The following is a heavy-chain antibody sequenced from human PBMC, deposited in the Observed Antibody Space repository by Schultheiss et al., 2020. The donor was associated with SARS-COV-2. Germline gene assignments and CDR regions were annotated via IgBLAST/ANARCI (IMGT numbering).Heavy chain of an antibody. V-gene: IGHV4-34*01. CDR3: ARRFWYHYGSGSYYNINDAFDI. J-gene: IGHJ3*02. CDR1: NGSFSNYY. D-gene: IGHD3-10*01. Sequence: SETLSLTCAVYNGSFSNYYWSWIRQPPGKGLEWIGQITHSGSAKYNPSLKSRVTMSVDTSKNQFSLKLSSVTAADTAVYYCARRFWYHYGSGSYYNINDAFDIWGHGTMVTVSS. CDR2: ITHSGSA.